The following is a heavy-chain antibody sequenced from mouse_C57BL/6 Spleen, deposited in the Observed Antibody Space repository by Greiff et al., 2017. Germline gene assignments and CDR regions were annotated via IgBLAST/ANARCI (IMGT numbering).Heavy chain of an antibody. CDR2: IYPGDGDT. D-gene: IGHD2-5*01. CDR1: GYAFSSSW. Sequence: VQLQQSGPELVKPGASVKISCKASGYAFSSSWMNWVKQRPGKGLEWIGRIYPGDGDTNYNGKFKGKATLTPDKSSSTAYMQLSSLTSEDSAVYFCARDSNNWYFDVWGTGTTVTVSS. V-gene: IGHV1-82*01. CDR3: ARDSNNWYFDV. J-gene: IGHJ1*03.